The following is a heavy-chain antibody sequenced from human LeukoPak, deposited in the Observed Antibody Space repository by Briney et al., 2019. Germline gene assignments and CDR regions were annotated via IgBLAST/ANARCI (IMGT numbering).Heavy chain of an antibody. Sequence: GGSLRLSCAASGFTFSSYAMHWVRQAPGKGLEWVAVISYDGSNKYYADSVKGRFTISRDNSKNTLYLQMNSLRAEDTAVYYCARGRRGQWLVRDDFDYWGQGTLVTVSS. CDR1: GFTFSSYA. D-gene: IGHD6-19*01. CDR3: ARGRRGQWLVRDDFDY. CDR2: ISYDGSNK. J-gene: IGHJ4*02. V-gene: IGHV3-30*04.